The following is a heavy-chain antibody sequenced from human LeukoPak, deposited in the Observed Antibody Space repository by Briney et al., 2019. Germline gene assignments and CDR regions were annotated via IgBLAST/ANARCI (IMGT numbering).Heavy chain of an antibody. CDR1: GFTFSSYA. CDR2: ITAGGGST. Sequence: HPGGSLRLSCAASGFTFSSYAMSWVRQAPGKGLEWISAITAGGGSTYYADSVKGRFTISRDNAKNSLYLQMNSLRAEDTAVYYCAGHIDPWGQGTLVTVSS. V-gene: IGHV3-23*01. CDR3: AGHIDP. J-gene: IGHJ5*02.